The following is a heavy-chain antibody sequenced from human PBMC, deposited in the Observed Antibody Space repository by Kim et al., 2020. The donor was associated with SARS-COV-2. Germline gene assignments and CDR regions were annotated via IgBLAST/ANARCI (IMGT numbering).Heavy chain of an antibody. Sequence: GGSLRLSCAASGFTFSSYAMSWVRQAPGKGLEWVSAISGSGGSTYYADSVKGRFTISRDNSKNTLYLQMNSLRAEDTAVYYCAKDHCSSTSCYPGDWFDPWGQGTLVTVSS. CDR1: GFTFSSYA. J-gene: IGHJ5*02. V-gene: IGHV3-23*01. D-gene: IGHD2-2*01. CDR3: AKDHCSSTSCYPGDWFDP. CDR2: ISGSGGST.